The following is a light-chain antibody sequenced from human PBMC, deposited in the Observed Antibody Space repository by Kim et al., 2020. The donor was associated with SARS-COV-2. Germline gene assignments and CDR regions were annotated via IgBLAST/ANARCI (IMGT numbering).Light chain of an antibody. CDR2: GAS. CDR3: HHYNNWPLT. CDR1: QSISSN. J-gene: IGKJ4*01. Sequence: EIVMTQSPATLSVSPGERATLSCRASQSISSNLAWYQQKPGQAPRLLIFGASTRATGIPSRFSGSGSGTEFTLTISSLQAEDFAVYYCHHYNNWPLTFSGGTKVGIK. V-gene: IGKV3-15*01.